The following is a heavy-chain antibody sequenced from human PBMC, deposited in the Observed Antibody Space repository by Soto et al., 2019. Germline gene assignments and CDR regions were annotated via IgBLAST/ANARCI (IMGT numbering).Heavy chain of an antibody. V-gene: IGHV1-3*01. CDR3: ARSYSGYDNNWFDP. CDR1: GYTFTSYA. CDR2: INAGNGHT. J-gene: IGHJ5*02. Sequence: ASVKVSCKASGYTFTSYAMHWMRQAPGQRLEWMGWINAGNGHTKYSQKFQGRVTITRDTSASTAYMELSSLRSEDTAVYYCARSYSGYDNNWFDPWGQGTLVTVSS. D-gene: IGHD5-12*01.